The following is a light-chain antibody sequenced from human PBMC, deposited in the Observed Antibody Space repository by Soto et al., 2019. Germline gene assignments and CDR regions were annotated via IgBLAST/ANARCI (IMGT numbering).Light chain of an antibody. V-gene: IGLV4-69*01. CDR2: LNSDGSH. CDR1: SGHSNYA. CDR3: QTWGSGIVV. J-gene: IGLJ2*01. Sequence: QPVLTQSPSASASLGASVKLTCTLSSGHSNYAIAWHQQQSEKGPRYLMKLNSDGSHSKGDGIPDRFSGSSSGAERYLTISSXXSXXEADYYCQTWGSGIVVFGGGTK.